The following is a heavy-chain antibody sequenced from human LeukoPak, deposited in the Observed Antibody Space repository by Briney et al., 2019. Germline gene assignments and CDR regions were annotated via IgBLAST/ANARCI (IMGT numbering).Heavy chain of an antibody. CDR3: ASGSGHSYGSVNFDY. D-gene: IGHD5-18*01. Sequence: SETLSLTCTVSGDSISSYYWSWIRQPPGKGLEWIGYIYYSGSTNYNPSLKSRVTISVDTSKNQFSLKLSSVTAADTAVYYCASGSGHSYGSVNFDYWGQGTLVTVSS. CDR2: IYYSGST. J-gene: IGHJ4*02. CDR1: GDSISSYY. V-gene: IGHV4-59*08.